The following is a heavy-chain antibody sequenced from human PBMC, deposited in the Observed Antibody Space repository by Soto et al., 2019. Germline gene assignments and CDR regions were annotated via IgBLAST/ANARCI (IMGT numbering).Heavy chain of an antibody. J-gene: IGHJ6*02. Sequence: GASVKVSCKASGYTFTGYYMHWVRQAPGQGLEWMGWINPNSGGTNYAQKFQGRVTMTRDTSISTAYMELSRLRSDDTAVYYCARDQVDYYYGMDVWGQGTTVTVSS. CDR1: GYTFTGYY. CDR3: ARDQVDYYYGMDV. V-gene: IGHV1-2*02. D-gene: IGHD2-15*01. CDR2: INPNSGGT.